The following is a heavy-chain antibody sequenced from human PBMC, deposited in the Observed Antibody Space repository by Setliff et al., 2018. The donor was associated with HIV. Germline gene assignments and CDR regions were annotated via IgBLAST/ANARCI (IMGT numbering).Heavy chain of an antibody. CDR3: ARQTGLRGYYGSNSLYYFDY. CDR1: GGSISGGVHY. J-gene: IGHJ4*02. V-gene: IGHV4-39*01. CDR2: IHYSGGT. Sequence: PSETLSLTCTVSGGSISGGVHYWSWIRQHPGKGLEWIGYIHYSGGTYYNPSLKSRVTTSVDTSNNQFSLILSPVTTADTAVYYCARQTGLRGYYGSNSLYYFDYWGKGMLVTVSS. D-gene: IGHD3-10*01.